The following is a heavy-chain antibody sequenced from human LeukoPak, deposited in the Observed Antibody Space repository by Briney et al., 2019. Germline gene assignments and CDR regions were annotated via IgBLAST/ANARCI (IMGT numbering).Heavy chain of an antibody. V-gene: IGHV1-69*06. Sequence: ASVKVSCKASGGTFSSYAISWVRQAPGQGLEWMGGIIPIFGTANYAQKFQGRVTITADKSTSTAYMELSSLRSEDTAVYYCARQAVAGTYYYYYYYMDVWGKGTTVTVSS. CDR1: GGTFSSYA. CDR2: IIPIFGTA. CDR3: ARQAVAGTYYYYYYYMDV. J-gene: IGHJ6*03. D-gene: IGHD6-19*01.